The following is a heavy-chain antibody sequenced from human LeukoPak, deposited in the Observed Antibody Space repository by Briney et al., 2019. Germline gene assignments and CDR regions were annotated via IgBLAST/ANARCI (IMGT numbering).Heavy chain of an antibody. D-gene: IGHD2-2*01. V-gene: IGHV1-2*02. CDR2: INPNSGGT. CDR1: GYTFTGYY. J-gene: IGHJ4*02. Sequence: ASVKVSCMASGYTFTGYYMHWVRQAPGQGLEWMGWINPNSGGTNYAQKFQGRVTMTRDTSISTAYMELSRLRSDDTAVYYCARIVPSPGAANYFDYWGQGTLVTVSS. CDR3: ARIVPSPGAANYFDY.